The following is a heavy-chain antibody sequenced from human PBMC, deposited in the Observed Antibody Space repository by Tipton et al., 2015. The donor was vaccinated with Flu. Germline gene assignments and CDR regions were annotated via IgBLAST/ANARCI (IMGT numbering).Heavy chain of an antibody. CDR2: INPSDGGT. CDR3: ASGGDLEVSGDAFDF. Sequence: QLVQSGAEVKKPGASVKVSCKASGYTFTSYYMHWVRQAPGQGLEWMGIINPSDGGTNYAQKLQGRVTMTRDTSTSTVYVELSSLRPEDTAVYFCASGGDLEVSGDAFDFWGQGTMVTV. CDR1: GYTFTSYY. V-gene: IGHV1-46*01. D-gene: IGHD1-1*01. J-gene: IGHJ3*01.